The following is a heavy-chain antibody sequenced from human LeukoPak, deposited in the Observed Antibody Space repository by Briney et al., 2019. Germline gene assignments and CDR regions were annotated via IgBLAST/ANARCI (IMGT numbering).Heavy chain of an antibody. D-gene: IGHD6-13*01. Sequence: GGSLRLSCAASGFTFSSYGMHWVRQAPGKGLEWVAVISYDGSNKYYADSVKGRFTISRDNSKNTLYLQMNSLRAEDTAVYYCAKADAAGPYFDYWGQGTLVTVSS. CDR1: GFTFSSYG. CDR2: ISYDGSNK. CDR3: AKADAAGPYFDY. V-gene: IGHV3-30*18. J-gene: IGHJ4*02.